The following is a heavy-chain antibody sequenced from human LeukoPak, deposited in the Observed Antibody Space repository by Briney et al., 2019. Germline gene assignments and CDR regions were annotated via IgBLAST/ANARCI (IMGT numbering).Heavy chain of an antibody. V-gene: IGHV4-34*01. J-gene: IGHJ4*02. CDR3: ARGKDYGDAGNFDY. CDR1: GGSFSGYY. CDR2: INHSGST. D-gene: IGHD4-17*01. Sequence: PETLSLTCAVYGGSFSGYYWSRIRQPPGKGLEWIGEINHSGSTNYNPSLKSRVTISVDTSKNQFSLKLSSVTAADTAVYYCARGKDYGDAGNFDYWGQGTLVTVSS.